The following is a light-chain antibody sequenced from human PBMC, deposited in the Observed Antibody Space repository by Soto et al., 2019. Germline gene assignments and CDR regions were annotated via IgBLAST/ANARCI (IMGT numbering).Light chain of an antibody. Sequence: EIVLTQSPGTLSLSPGERATLSCRASQSVSSSYLAWYQQKPGQAPRLLIYGASSRATGIPDRCSGSGSGTDFTLTISRLEPEVFAVYYCQQYGSSPPTFGQGTKVEIK. CDR1: QSVSSSY. V-gene: IGKV3-20*01. CDR2: GAS. CDR3: QQYGSSPPT. J-gene: IGKJ1*01.